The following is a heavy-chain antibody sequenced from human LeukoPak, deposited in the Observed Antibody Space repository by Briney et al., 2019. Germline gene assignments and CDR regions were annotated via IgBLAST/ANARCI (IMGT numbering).Heavy chain of an antibody. V-gene: IGHV3-49*04. J-gene: IGHJ5*02. Sequence: GGSLRLSCTASGFTFGDYAVSWVRQAPGKGLEWVGFIRSKAYGGTTEYAASVKGRFTISRDDSKTIAYLRMNSLQTEDTAVYYCAREIRRYNWFDPWGQGTLVAVSS. D-gene: IGHD3-16*01. CDR1: GFTFGDYA. CDR3: AREIRRYNWFDP. CDR2: IRSKAYGGTT.